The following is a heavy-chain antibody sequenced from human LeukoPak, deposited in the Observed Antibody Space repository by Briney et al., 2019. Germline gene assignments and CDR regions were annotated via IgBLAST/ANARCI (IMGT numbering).Heavy chain of an antibody. CDR3: ASLGGVYGDHVRSYYYYGMDV. Sequence: SETLSLTCAGYGVSFRGYYWSWIRQPPGKGLERSGEINQSGSTNYNPSLKSRVTISVDTSKNQFSLKLSSVTAADTAVYYCASLGGVYGDHVRSYYYYGMDVWGQGTTVTVSS. CDR1: GVSFRGYY. D-gene: IGHD4-17*01. J-gene: IGHJ6*02. V-gene: IGHV4-34*01. CDR2: INQSGST.